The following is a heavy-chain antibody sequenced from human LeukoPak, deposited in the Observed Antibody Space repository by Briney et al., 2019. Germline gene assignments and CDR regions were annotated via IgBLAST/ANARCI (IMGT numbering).Heavy chain of an antibody. D-gene: IGHD2-2*01. CDR3: ARGFCTSTSCYGSY. J-gene: IGHJ4*02. V-gene: IGHV3-21*01. CDR1: GFTFRSYT. CDR2: ISSSSSSI. Sequence: GGSLRLSCAASGFTFRSYTMNWVRQAPGKGLEWVSSISSSSSSIYYADSVKGRFTISRDNAEKSLYPQMNSLRAEDTAMYYCARGFCTSTSCYGSYWGQGTLVTVSS.